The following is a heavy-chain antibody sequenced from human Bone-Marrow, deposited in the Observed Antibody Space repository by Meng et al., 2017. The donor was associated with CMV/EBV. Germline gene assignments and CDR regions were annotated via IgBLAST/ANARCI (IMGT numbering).Heavy chain of an antibody. Sequence: SVKVSCKASGYTFTGYYMHWVRQAPGQGLEWMGCINPNSGDTYYAQNFQGRVTMTRDMSLSTAYMELSRLRSDDTAVYYCAREISGSYSAGGYWGQGTLVTVSS. CDR1: GYTFTGYY. J-gene: IGHJ4*02. V-gene: IGHV1-2*02. D-gene: IGHD1-26*01. CDR2: INPNSGDT. CDR3: AREISGSYSAGGY.